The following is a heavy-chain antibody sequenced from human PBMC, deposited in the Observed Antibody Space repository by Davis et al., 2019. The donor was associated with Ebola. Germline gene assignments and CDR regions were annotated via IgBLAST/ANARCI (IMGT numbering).Heavy chain of an antibody. Sequence: GESLKISCAASGFTFSSYAMSWVRQAPGKGLEWVSSISSSSSYIYYADSVKGRFTISRDNAKNSLYLQMNSLRAEDTAVYYCATGWWDCSSTSCLHYWGQGTLVTVSS. CDR2: ISSSSSYI. J-gene: IGHJ4*02. CDR1: GFTFSSYA. CDR3: ATGWWDCSSTSCLHY. D-gene: IGHD2-2*01. V-gene: IGHV3-21*01.